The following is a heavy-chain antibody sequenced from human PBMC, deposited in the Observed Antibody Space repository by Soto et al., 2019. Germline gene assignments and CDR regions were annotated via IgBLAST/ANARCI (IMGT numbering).Heavy chain of an antibody. CDR3: AAVIVVVAAAIQGGMDV. D-gene: IGHD2-2*01. CDR2: IVVGSGNT. Sequence: QMQLVQSGPEVKKPGTSVKVSCKASGFTFTSSAVQWVRQARGQRLEWIGWIVVGSGNTNYAQKFQERVTITRDMSASTAYMELSSLRSEDTAVYYCAAVIVVVAAAIQGGMDVWGQGTTVTVSS. V-gene: IGHV1-58*01. J-gene: IGHJ6*02. CDR1: GFTFTSSA.